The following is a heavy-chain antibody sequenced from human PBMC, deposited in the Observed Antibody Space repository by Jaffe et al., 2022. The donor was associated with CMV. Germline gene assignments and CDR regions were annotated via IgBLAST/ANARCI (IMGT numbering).Heavy chain of an antibody. CDR3: AKDPGYYDSSGYLCYFDY. J-gene: IGHJ4*02. D-gene: IGHD3-22*01. CDR1: GFTFSSYA. V-gene: IGHV3-23*01. CDR2: ISGSGGST. Sequence: EVQLLESGGGLVQPGGSLRLSCAASGFTFSSYAMSWVRQAPGKGLEWVSAISGSGGSTYYADSVKGRFTISRDNSKNTLYLQMNSLRAEDTAVYYCAKDPGYYDSSGYLCYFDYWGQGTLVTVSS.